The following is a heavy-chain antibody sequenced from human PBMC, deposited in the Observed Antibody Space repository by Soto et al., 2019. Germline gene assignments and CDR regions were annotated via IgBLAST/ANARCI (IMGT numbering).Heavy chain of an antibody. CDR3: AKDTYYHDRSGYYIFDD. D-gene: IGHD3-22*01. Sequence: QVQLVESGGGVVQPGRSLRLSCAVSGFTFSSYGMHWVRHAPGKGLEWVAHISYDGSNEHYVDSVKGRFTISRDNSKNTLYLQMNSMRAEDTAVYYYAKDTYYHDRSGYYIFDDWGQGTLVTVS. V-gene: IGHV3-30*18. CDR2: ISYDGSNE. CDR1: GFTFSSYG. J-gene: IGHJ4*02.